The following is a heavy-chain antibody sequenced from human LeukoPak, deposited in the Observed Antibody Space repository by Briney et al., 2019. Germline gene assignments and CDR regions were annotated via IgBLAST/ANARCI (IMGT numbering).Heavy chain of an antibody. J-gene: IGHJ3*02. CDR1: GFTFSSYS. Sequence: GGSLRLSCAASGFTFSSYSMNWVRQAPGKGLEWVSYISSSSSYIYYADSVKGRFTISRDNAKNSLYLQMNSLRAEDTAVYYCARDRSMADAFDIWGQGTMVTVSS. CDR3: ARDRSMADAFDI. V-gene: IGHV3-21*01. CDR2: ISSSSSYI. D-gene: IGHD5-24*01.